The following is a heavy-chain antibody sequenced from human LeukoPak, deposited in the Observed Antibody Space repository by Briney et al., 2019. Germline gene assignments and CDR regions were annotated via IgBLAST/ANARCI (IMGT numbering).Heavy chain of an antibody. CDR2: ISGSGGST. CDR1: GFTFSSYA. J-gene: IGHJ4*02. D-gene: IGHD2-15*01. CDR3: AEDVDQYYFDY. Sequence: GGSLRLSCAASGFTFSSYAMSWVRQAPGKGLEWVSAISGSGGSTYYADSVKGRFAISRDNPKNTLYLQMNSLRAEDTAVYYCAEDVDQYYFDYWGQGTLVTVSS. V-gene: IGHV3-23*01.